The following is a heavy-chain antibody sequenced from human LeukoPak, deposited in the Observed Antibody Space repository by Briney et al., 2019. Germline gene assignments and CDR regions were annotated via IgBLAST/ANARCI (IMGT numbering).Heavy chain of an antibody. CDR3: ARGNQLLY. D-gene: IGHD2-2*01. Sequence: GGSLRLSCVASGINFRIYEMNWVRQAPGKGLEWVANMKQDGSEKYYVDSVKGRFTISRDNAKNSLYLQMNSLRAEDTAMYYCARGNQLLYWGQGTLVTVSS. V-gene: IGHV3-7*01. CDR2: MKQDGSEK. J-gene: IGHJ4*02. CDR1: GINFRIYE.